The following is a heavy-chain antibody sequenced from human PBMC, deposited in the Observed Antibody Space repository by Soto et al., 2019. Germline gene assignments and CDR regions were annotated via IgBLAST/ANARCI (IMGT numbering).Heavy chain of an antibody. CDR1: GYTFTSYY. J-gene: IGHJ4*02. D-gene: IGHD2-15*01. Sequence: GASVKVSCKASGYTFTSYYMHWVRQAPGQGLEWMGIINPSGGSTSYAQKFQGRVTMTRDTSTSTVYMELSSLRSEDTAVYYCARDSTHCSGGSCYPQYWGQGTLVTVSS. V-gene: IGHV1-46*03. CDR3: ARDSTHCSGGSCYPQY. CDR2: INPSGGST.